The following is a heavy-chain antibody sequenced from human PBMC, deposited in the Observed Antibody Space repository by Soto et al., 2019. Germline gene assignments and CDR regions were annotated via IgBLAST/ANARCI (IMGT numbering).Heavy chain of an antibody. D-gene: IGHD1-20*01. CDR3: AREMEGITGMTEH. CDR1: GYTFTGHH. V-gene: IGHV1-2*02. CDR2: INPNNGDT. Sequence: QVQLVQSGAEVKKPGASVKVSCKASGYTFTGHHMHWVRQAPGQGLEWMGWINPNNGDTKYAQKFQGRVTMTRDTSISTVYMELRRLRSDDTAVYYCAREMEGITGMTEHWGQGTLVTVSS. J-gene: IGHJ1*01.